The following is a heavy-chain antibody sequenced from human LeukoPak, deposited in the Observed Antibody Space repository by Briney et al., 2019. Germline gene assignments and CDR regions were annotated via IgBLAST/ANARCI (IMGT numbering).Heavy chain of an antibody. Sequence: GGSLRLSCEASGFTFSNYWMSWVRQAPGKGLEWVANIKQDGSEKNYVDSVKGRFTISRDNAKNSLYLQMSSLRAEDTAVYYCAKVLRYWGQGTLVTVSS. CDR3: AKVLRY. CDR1: GFTFSNYW. CDR2: IKQDGSEK. J-gene: IGHJ4*02. V-gene: IGHV3-7*03. D-gene: IGHD5/OR15-5a*01.